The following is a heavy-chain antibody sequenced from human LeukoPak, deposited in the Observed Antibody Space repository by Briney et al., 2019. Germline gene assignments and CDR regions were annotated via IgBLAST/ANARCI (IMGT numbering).Heavy chain of an antibody. CDR1: GYTFTAYC. V-gene: IGHV1-2*02. Sequence: GASVKVSCNASGYTFTAYCVHWVRQAPGQGLEWMGWINPNSGGTNYAQKFQGRVTMTRDTSFNTAYMELSRLRSDDTAVYYCARTKYNYGHFDSWGQGTLVTVFS. CDR3: ARTKYNYGHFDS. J-gene: IGHJ4*02. D-gene: IGHD3-10*01. CDR2: INPNSGGT.